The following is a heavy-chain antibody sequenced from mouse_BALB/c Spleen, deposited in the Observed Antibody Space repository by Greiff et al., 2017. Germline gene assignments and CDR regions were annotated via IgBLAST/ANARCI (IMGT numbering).Heavy chain of an antibody. V-gene: IGHV2-9-2*01. D-gene: IGHD3-2*02. J-gene: IGHJ4*01. CDR1: GFSLTSYD. Sequence: VQVVESGPGLVAPSQSLSITCTVSGFSLTSYDISWIRQPPGKGLEWLGVIWTGGGTNYNSAFMSRLSISKDNSKSQVFLKMNSLQTDDTAIYYCVRDEATAMDYWGQGTSVTVSS. CDR3: VRDEATAMDY. CDR2: IWTGGGT.